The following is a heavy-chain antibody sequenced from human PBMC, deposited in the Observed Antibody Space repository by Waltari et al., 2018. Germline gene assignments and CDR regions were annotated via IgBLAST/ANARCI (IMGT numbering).Heavy chain of an antibody. V-gene: IGHV4-59*11. J-gene: IGHJ5*02. Sequence: QVQVHESGPGLVKPSETMSLTCTVPGGSISGHYCSWIRQSPGKRLEWIGWIDYTGGTNYNPSLENRVSISLDGSKNQFSLNLSSVTAADTAVYYCAREGSLYSSTGGWIGPWGQGMLVTVSS. CDR2: IDYTGGT. CDR1: GGSISGHY. CDR3: AREGSLYSSTGGWIGP. D-gene: IGHD4-4*01.